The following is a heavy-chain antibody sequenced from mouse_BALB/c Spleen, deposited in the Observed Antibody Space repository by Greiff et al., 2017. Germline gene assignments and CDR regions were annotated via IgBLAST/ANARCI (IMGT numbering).Heavy chain of an antibody. D-gene: IGHD1-2*01. CDR3: ARNPFTTATGNYFDY. CDR1: GFSLTSYG. V-gene: IGHV2-9*02. J-gene: IGHJ2*01. CDR2: IWAGGST. Sequence: VQRVESGPGLVAPSQSLSITCTVSGFSLTSYGVHWVRQPPGKGLEWLGVIWAGGSTNYNSALMSRLSISKDNSKSQVFLKMNSLQTDDTAMYYCARNPFTTATGNYFDYWGQGTTLTVSS.